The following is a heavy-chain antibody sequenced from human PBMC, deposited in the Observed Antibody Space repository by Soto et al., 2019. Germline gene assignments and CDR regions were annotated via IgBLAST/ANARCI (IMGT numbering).Heavy chain of an antibody. CDR3: GRHGTRLTV. D-gene: IGHD4-4*01. J-gene: IGHJ4*02. V-gene: IGHV3-7*05. CDR2: IREDGNEK. Sequence: EVQLVESGGGLVQPGGSLRLSCAVSGFTFSDSSMSWVRQAPGKGLEWVANIREDGNEKFYVDSVKGRFTVSRDNAKNSLFLQMNSLRAEDTAVYFCGRHGTRLTVWGQGTLVTVSS. CDR1: GFTFSDSS.